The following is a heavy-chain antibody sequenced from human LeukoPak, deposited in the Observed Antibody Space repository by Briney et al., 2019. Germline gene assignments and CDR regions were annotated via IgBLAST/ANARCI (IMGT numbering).Heavy chain of an antibody. Sequence: GGSLRLSCAASGFTFSSYAMHRVRQAPGKGLEWVSSISASSSYIYYADSVKGRFTISRDNAKKSLYLQMNSLRAGDTAVYYCARDGDTVLTRGYYYYMDVWGKGTTVTVSS. J-gene: IGHJ6*03. CDR1: GFTFSSYA. V-gene: IGHV3-21*01. D-gene: IGHD4-23*01. CDR2: ISASSSYI. CDR3: ARDGDTVLTRGYYYYMDV.